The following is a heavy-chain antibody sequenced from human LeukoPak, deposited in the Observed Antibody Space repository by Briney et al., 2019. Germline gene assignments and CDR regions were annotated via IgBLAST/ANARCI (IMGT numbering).Heavy chain of an antibody. J-gene: IGHJ5*02. D-gene: IGHD2-2*01. CDR2: INADNGDT. CDR3: ARGVYCSSTSCYGWFHP. V-gene: IGHV1-2*02. CDR1: GYTFTGSY. Sequence: GASVKVSCKASGYTFTGSYIQWLRQAPGQGLEWMGWINADNGDTKYTQKFRGRVTMTRDTSISTAYMELSRLTSDDTAVYYCARGVYCSSTSCYGWFHPWGQGTLVTVSS.